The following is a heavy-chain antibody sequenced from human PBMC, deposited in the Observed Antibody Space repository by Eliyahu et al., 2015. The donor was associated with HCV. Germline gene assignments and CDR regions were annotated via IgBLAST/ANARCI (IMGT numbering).Heavy chain of an antibody. D-gene: IGHD6-19*01. J-gene: IGHJ4*02. CDR3: ARDIALVGISVPGAGFNC. Sequence: QVQLVESGGGVVQPGXSLRLSCAASGFPFSTYAXPWVRXTPGQGLEWVAXISNDGTKKXYAXSVKDRISISRDNSKATVDLQMNSLRPEDTALYYCARDIALVGISVPGAGFNCWDQGTLVTVSS. CDR2: ISNDGTKK. CDR1: GFPFSTYA. V-gene: IGHV3-30*04.